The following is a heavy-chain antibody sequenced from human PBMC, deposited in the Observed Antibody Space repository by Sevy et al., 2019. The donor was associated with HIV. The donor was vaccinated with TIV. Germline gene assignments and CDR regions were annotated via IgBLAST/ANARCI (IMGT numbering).Heavy chain of an antibody. CDR2: IVVGSGNT. CDR1: GFTFTSSA. D-gene: IGHD3-3*01. CDR3: AADPRNDFWSGYSSYYYGMDV. J-gene: IGHJ6*02. Sequence: ASVKVSCKASGFTFTSSAVQWVRQARGQRLEWIGWIVVGSGNTNYAQKFQERVTITRDMSTSTAYMELGSLRSEDTAVYYCAADPRNDFWSGYSSYYYGMDVWGQGTTVTVSS. V-gene: IGHV1-58*01.